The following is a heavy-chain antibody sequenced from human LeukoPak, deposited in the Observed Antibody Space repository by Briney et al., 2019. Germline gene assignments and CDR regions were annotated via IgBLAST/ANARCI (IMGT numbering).Heavy chain of an antibody. V-gene: IGHV1-2*02. D-gene: IGHD3-10*01. CDR3: ARANMVRGVIITF. Sequence: ASVKVSCKASGYTFTGYYMHWVRQAPGQGLEWMGWINPNSGGTNYAQKFQGRVTMTRDTSISTAYMELSRLRSDGTAVYYCARANMVRGVIITFWGQGTLVTVSS. J-gene: IGHJ4*02. CDR1: GYTFTGYY. CDR2: INPNSGGT.